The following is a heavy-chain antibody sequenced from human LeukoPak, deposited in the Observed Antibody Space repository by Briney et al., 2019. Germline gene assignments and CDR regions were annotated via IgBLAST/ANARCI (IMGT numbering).Heavy chain of an antibody. J-gene: IGHJ4*02. V-gene: IGHV3-21*01. CDR1: GFTFASYG. CDR2: ITPSGSGI. D-gene: IGHD6-13*01. Sequence: GGSLRLSCAASGFTFASYGISWVRQAPGKGLEWVSGITPSGSGIYYADSVKGRFTISRDNAKNSLHLQMNSLRAEDTAVYYCARVRKGYSSSWGAFDYWGQGTLVTVSS. CDR3: ARVRKGYSSSWGAFDY.